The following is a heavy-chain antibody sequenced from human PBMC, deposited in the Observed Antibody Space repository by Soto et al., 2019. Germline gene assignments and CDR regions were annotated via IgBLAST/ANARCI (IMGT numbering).Heavy chain of an antibody. V-gene: IGHV1-3*01. Sequence: QVQLVQSGAEVKKPGASVKVSCKASGYTFTSYAMHWVRQAPGQRLEWMGWINAGNGNTKYSQKFQGRVTITRDTSARTGYNELSSLRSEDTAVYYCAGGYGGDPAYLDYWGQGSLVTVSS. CDR3: AGGYGGDPAYLDY. J-gene: IGHJ4*02. CDR2: INAGNGNT. D-gene: IGHD2-21*02. CDR1: GYTFTSYA.